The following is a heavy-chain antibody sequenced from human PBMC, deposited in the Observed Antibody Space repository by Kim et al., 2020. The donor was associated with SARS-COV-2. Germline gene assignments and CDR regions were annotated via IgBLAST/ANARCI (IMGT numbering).Heavy chain of an antibody. Sequence: GGSLRLSCAVSGFTFSSYDMSWVRQAPGKGLEWVSGISASGYNTYYADSVKGRFTVSRDNSKNTLYLQMNSLRADDTAVYYCAKDGRSHTPGYWGQGTLVTVSS. CDR1: GFTFSSYD. V-gene: IGHV3-23*01. CDR3: AKDGRSHTPGY. J-gene: IGHJ4*02. D-gene: IGHD6-13*01. CDR2: ISASGYNT.